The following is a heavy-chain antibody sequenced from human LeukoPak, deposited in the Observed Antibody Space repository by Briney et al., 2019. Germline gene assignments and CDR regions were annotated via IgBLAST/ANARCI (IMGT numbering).Heavy chain of an antibody. D-gene: IGHD3-22*01. CDR1: GGSISSSSYY. CDR3: ARGLSPMTLWLSSYYYYYYMDV. V-gene: IGHV4-39*07. Sequence: PSETLSLTCTVSGGSISSSSYYWGWIRQPPGKGLEWIGSIYYSGSTYYNPSLKSRVTISVDTSKNQFSLKLSSVTAADTAVYYCARGLSPMTLWLSSYYYYYYMDVWGKGTTVTISS. J-gene: IGHJ6*03. CDR2: IYYSGST.